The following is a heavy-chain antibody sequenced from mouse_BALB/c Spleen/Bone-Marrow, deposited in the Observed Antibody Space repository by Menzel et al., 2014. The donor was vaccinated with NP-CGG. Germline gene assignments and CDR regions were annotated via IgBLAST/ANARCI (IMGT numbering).Heavy chain of an antibody. D-gene: IGHD2-3*01. J-gene: IGHJ2*01. CDR2: ISSGGSYT. CDR3: ARQGDGYFDY. V-gene: IGHV5-9-3*01. Sequence: EVQLQESGGGLVKPGGSLKLSCAASGFTFSSYAMSWVRQTPGKRLEWVATISSGGSYTYYPDSVKGRFTISRDNAKNTLYLQMSSLRSEDTAIYYCARQGDGYFDYWGQGTTLTVSS. CDR1: GFTFSSYA.